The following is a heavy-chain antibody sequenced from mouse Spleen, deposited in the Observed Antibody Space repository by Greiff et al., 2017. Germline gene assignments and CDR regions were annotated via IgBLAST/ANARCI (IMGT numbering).Heavy chain of an antibody. CDR3: ARSTMITTGYWYFDV. J-gene: IGHJ1*01. D-gene: IGHD2-4*01. Sequence: VQLQQSGPELVKPGASVKISCKASGYSFTGYYMNWVKQSPEKSLEWIGEINPSTGGTTYNQKFKAKATLTVDKSSSTAYMQLKSLTSEDSAVYYCARSTMITTGYWYFDVWGAGTTVTVSS. V-gene: IGHV1-42*01. CDR2: INPSTGGT. CDR1: GYSFTGYY.